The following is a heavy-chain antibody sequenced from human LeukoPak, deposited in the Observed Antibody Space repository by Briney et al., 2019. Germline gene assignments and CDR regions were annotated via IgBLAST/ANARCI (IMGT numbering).Heavy chain of an antibody. V-gene: IGHV1-46*01. CDR1: GYTFTSYY. Sequence: ASVKVSCKASGYTFTSYYMHWVRQAPGQGLEWMGIINPSGGSTSYAQKFQGRVTMTRDTSTSTVYMELSSLRSEDTAMYYCARELYVWGSYRSGAFDIWGQKTMVTVSS. D-gene: IGHD3-16*02. CDR2: INPSGGST. J-gene: IGHJ3*02. CDR3: ARELYVWGSYRSGAFDI.